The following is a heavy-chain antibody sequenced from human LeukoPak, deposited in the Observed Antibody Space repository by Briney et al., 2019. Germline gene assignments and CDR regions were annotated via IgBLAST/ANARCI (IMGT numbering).Heavy chain of an antibody. CDR1: GGSISSYY. Sequence: SETLSLTCTVSGGSISSYYWSWIRQPPGKGLEWIGYIYYSGSTNYNPSLKSRVTISVDTSKNQFSLKLSSVTAADTAVYYCAREMGYYGSGSYTVYFDYWGQGTLVTVSS. CDR2: IYYSGST. CDR3: AREMGYYGSGSYTVYFDY. D-gene: IGHD3-10*01. J-gene: IGHJ4*02. V-gene: IGHV4-59*01.